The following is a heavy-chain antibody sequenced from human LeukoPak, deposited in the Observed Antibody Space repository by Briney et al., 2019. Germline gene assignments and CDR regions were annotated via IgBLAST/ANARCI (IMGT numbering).Heavy chain of an antibody. CDR3: ARANIVVVPAARGGD. CDR1: GFTFSSYS. D-gene: IGHD2-2*01. J-gene: IGHJ4*02. V-gene: IGHV3-48*01. Sequence: GGSLRLSCAASGFTFSSYSMNWVRQAPGKGLEWVSYISSSSSTIYYADSVKGRFTISRDNAKNSLYLQMNSLRAEDTAVYYFARANIVVVPAARGGDWGQGTLVTVSS. CDR2: ISSSSSTI.